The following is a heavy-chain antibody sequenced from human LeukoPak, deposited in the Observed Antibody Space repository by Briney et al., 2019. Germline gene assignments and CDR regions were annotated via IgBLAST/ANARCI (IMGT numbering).Heavy chain of an antibody. D-gene: IGHD3-22*01. CDR2: ISYDGGNK. J-gene: IGHJ4*02. Sequence: VGSLRLSCAASGFTSSGYGMRWVREAPGRGLEWVAVISYDGGNKYYADSVKGGFTISRDNPKNTLYLQMNSLRVEDTAVYYCATNTYYYDSSGPTDYWGQGTLVTVSS. CDR1: GFTSSGYG. CDR3: ATNTYYYDSSGPTDY. V-gene: IGHV3-30*03.